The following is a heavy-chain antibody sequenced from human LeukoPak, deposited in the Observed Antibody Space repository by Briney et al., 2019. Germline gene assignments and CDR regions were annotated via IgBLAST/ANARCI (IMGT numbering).Heavy chain of an antibody. CDR1: GGSISSGDYY. Sequence: SQTLSLTCTVSGGSISSGDYYWSWIRQPPGKGLEWIGYIYYSGSTYYNPSLKSRVTISVDTSKNRFSLKLSSVTAADTAVYYCASLMDTAMVTSSPHDAFDIWGQGTMVTVSS. V-gene: IGHV4-30-4*01. D-gene: IGHD5-18*01. CDR2: IYYSGST. CDR3: ASLMDTAMVTSSPHDAFDI. J-gene: IGHJ3*02.